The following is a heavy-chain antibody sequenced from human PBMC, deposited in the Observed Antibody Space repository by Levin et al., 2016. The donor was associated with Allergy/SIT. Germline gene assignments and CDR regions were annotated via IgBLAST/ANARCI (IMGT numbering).Heavy chain of an antibody. J-gene: IGHJ3*02. CDR3: AKETGRRSYSYDAFDI. D-gene: IGHD3-22*01. CDR1: GFTFDDYV. Sequence: GESLKISCAASGFTFDDYVMHWVRQAPGKGLEWLSLIGGDGYSAKYADSVKGRFTISRDNSRNSLYLQMISLTTEDTALYFCAKETGRRSYSYDAFDIWGQGTMVTVSS. V-gene: IGHV3-43*02. CDR2: IGGDGYSA.